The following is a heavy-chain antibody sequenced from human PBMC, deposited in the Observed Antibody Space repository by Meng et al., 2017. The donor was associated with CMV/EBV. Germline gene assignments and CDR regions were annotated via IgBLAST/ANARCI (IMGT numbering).Heavy chain of an antibody. CDR1: EFTVNSKY. CDR2: IYSGGST. J-gene: IGHJ5*02. D-gene: IGHD3-16*01. CDR3: ARDNWGLGWFDP. Sequence: EVQLVGSGGGVVQPGEALRLSCAASEFTVNSKYMSWIRQTPGKGLEWLSVIYSGGSTYYADSVKGRFTISRDNSKNTLYLQMNSLRAEDTAVYYCARDNWGLGWFDPWGQGTLVTVSS. V-gene: IGHV3-66*01.